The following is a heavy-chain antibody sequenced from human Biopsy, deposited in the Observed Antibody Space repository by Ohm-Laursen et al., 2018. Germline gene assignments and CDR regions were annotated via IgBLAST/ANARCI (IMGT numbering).Heavy chain of an antibody. J-gene: IGHJ6*02. CDR2: TYKGGNT. CDR3: ARDLPSSYYYAMDV. CDR1: GASITSYY. Sequence: SDTLSLTCIVSGASITSYYWSWIRQPAGKGLEWIGHTYKGGNTNYNPSLKSRVSMSVDTSKNQLSLTLRSVTAADTAVYYCARDLPSSYYYAMDVWGQGTTVTVSS. V-gene: IGHV4-4*07.